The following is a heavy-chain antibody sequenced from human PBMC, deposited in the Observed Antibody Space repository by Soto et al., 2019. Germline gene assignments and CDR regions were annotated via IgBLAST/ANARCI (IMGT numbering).Heavy chain of an antibody. CDR1: GFTFSSYS. CDR2: ISSSSSTI. V-gene: IGHV3-48*02. J-gene: IGHJ6*02. Sequence: GGSLRLSCAASGFTFSSYSMNWVRQAPGKGLEWVSYISSSSSTIYYADSVKGRFTISRDNAKNSLYLQMNSLRDEDTAVYYCARDPDGYSSSFRYYYYGMDVWGQGTTVTVSS. D-gene: IGHD6-13*01. CDR3: ARDPDGYSSSFRYYYYGMDV.